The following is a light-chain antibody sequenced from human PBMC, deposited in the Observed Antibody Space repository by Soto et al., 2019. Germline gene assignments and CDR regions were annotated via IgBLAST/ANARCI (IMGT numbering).Light chain of an antibody. CDR3: QQYDNWPWT. Sequence: EVVLTQSPATLSVSPGDRATLSCRASQYIGSAVAWYQQKPGQAPRLLIYGASTRATGIPARFSGSGSGTEFTLTISSLQSEDFAVYYCQQYDNWPWTFGQGTKVDI. CDR1: QYIGSA. J-gene: IGKJ1*01. V-gene: IGKV3-15*01. CDR2: GAS.